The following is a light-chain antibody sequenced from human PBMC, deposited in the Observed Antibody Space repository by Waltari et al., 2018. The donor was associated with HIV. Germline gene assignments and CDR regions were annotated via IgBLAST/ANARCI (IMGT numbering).Light chain of an antibody. V-gene: IGKV4-1*01. CDR1: QTILFSSTNKNY. CDR2: WAS. CDR3: QQYYSTPRT. Sequence: DIVLTQSPDSLAVSLGERATMNCKSSQTILFSSTNKNYLSWYQQRPGQPPRLLIYWASSRESGVPERFTGSGSGTNFTLTISRLQADDVAVYFCQQYYSTPRTFGQGTKV. J-gene: IGKJ1*01.